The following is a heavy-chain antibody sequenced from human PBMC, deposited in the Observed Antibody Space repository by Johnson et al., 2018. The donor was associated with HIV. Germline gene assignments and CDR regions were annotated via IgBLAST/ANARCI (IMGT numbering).Heavy chain of an antibody. Sequence: VLLVESGGGVVRPGGSLRLSCAASGFTFDDHGMSWVRQGSGKGLEWVSGINLNGGRTGYADSVKGRFTISRDNAKKSLYLQMNSLRAEDTALYYCLRCVGVYGYDECDAFDIWGQGTMVTISS. V-gene: IGHV3-20*04. CDR1: GFTFDDHG. CDR2: INLNGGRT. D-gene: IGHD5-18*01. CDR3: LRCVGVYGYDECDAFDI. J-gene: IGHJ3*02.